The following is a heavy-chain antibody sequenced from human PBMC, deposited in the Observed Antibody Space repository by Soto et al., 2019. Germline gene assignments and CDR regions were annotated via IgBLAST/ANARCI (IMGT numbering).Heavy chain of an antibody. J-gene: IGHJ5*02. CDR2: ISGSGGST. Sequence: GSLRLSCAASGFTFSCYAMSWVRQAPGKGLEWVSAISGSGGSTYYADSVKGRFTISRDNSKNTLYLQMNSLRAEDTAVYYCAKGLLRDFDWSSERDWFDPWGQGTLVTVSS. CDR1: GFTFSCYA. CDR3: AKGLLRDFDWSSERDWFDP. V-gene: IGHV3-23*01. D-gene: IGHD3-9*01.